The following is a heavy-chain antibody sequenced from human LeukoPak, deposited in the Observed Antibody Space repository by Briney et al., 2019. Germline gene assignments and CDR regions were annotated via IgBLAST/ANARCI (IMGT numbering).Heavy chain of an antibody. CDR3: AKDRSTGPAYWYFVL. CDR1: GFTFSSYA. J-gene: IGHJ2*01. D-gene: IGHD2-2*01. V-gene: IGHV3-23*01. Sequence: GGSLRLSCAASGFTFSSYAMSWVRQAPGKGLEWVSTISGSGGSTSYADSVKGRFTISRDNSKNTLYLQMNSLRAEDTAVYYCAKDRSTGPAYWYFVLWGRGTLVTVSS. CDR2: ISGSGGST.